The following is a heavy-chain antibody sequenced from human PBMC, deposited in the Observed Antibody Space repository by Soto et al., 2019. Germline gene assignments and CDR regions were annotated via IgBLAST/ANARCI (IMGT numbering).Heavy chain of an antibody. CDR2: IKQDGSEK. Sequence: GGSLRLSCAASGFTFSTYWMSWVRQAPGKGLEWVANIKQDGSEKYYVDSVKGRFTITRDNAKNSLYLQMNSLRAEDTAVYYCARDETYYYGSGPVGGQGTLVTVSS. CDR1: GFTFSTYW. V-gene: IGHV3-7*01. CDR3: ARDETYYYGSGPV. D-gene: IGHD3-10*01. J-gene: IGHJ4*02.